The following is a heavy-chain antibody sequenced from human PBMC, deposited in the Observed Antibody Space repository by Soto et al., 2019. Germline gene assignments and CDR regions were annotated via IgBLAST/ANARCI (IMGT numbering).Heavy chain of an antibody. J-gene: IGHJ6*02. D-gene: IGHD6-13*01. CDR3: ARDLIGYSSSWYVPNGMDV. V-gene: IGHV1-2*04. CDR2: IIPISGVT. CDR1: GGTFSSYT. Sequence: GASVKVSCKASGGTFSSYTISWVRQAPGQGLEWMGRIIPISGVTNYAQKFQGWVTMTRDTSTSTAYMELSRLRSDDTAVYYCARDLIGYSSSWYVPNGMDVWGQGTTVTVSS.